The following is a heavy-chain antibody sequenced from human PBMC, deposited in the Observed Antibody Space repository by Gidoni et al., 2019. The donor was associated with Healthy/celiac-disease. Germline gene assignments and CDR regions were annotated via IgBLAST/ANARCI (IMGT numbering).Heavy chain of an antibody. CDR2: ISGSGGST. V-gene: IGHV3-23*01. Sequence: EVQLLESGGGLVQPGGSLRRSCAAAGFTFSSYAMRWVRQAPGKGLEWVSAISGSGGSTYYADSVKGRFTISRDNSKNTLYLQMNSLRAEDTAVYYCAKPDYGDYLTDYYYYYGMDVWGQGTTVTVSS. D-gene: IGHD4-17*01. CDR1: GFTFSSYA. J-gene: IGHJ6*02. CDR3: AKPDYGDYLTDYYYYYGMDV.